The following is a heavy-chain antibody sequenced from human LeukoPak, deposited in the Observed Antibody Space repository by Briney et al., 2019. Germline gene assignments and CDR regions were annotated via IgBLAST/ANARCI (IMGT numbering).Heavy chain of an antibody. CDR2: IIGSGGST. D-gene: IGHD6-13*01. CDR1: GFTFSSYA. CDR3: AKDSAAAATFYTFDY. V-gene: IGHV3-23*01. J-gene: IGHJ4*02. Sequence: GGSLRLSCAASGFTFSSYAMSWVRQAPGKGLEWVSAIIGSGGSTYYADSVKGRFTISRDNSKNTLYLQMNSLRAEDTAVYYCAKDSAAAATFYTFDYWGQGTLVTVSS.